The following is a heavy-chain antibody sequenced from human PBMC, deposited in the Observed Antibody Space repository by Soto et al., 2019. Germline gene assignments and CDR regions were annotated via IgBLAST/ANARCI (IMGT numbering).Heavy chain of an antibody. CDR3: ARSQGERNSYYYYGMDV. V-gene: IGHV3-21*01. J-gene: IGHJ6*02. CDR2: ISSSSSYI. Sequence: GGSLRLSCAASGFTFSSYSMNWVRQAPGKGLEWVSSISSSSSYIYYADSVKGRFTISRDNAKNSLYLQMNSLRAEDTAVYYCARSQGERNSYYYYGMDVWGQGTTVTVSS. CDR1: GFTFSSYS. D-gene: IGHD1-1*01.